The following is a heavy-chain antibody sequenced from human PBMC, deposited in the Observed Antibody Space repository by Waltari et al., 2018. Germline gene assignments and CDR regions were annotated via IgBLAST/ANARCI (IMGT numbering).Heavy chain of an antibody. CDR1: GYTFTSYG. V-gene: IGHV1-18*01. J-gene: IGHJ5*02. CDR2: ISPYKGNT. Sequence: QVQLVQSGAEVKKPGASVKVSCKASGYTFTSYGITWVRQAPGQGLEWMGWISPYKGNTKYAQKLQGRVTMTTDTSTSTAYMELRSLRSDDTAVYYCARDRGVRVGATIWFDPWGQGTLVTVSS. CDR3: ARDRGVRVGATIWFDP. D-gene: IGHD1-26*01.